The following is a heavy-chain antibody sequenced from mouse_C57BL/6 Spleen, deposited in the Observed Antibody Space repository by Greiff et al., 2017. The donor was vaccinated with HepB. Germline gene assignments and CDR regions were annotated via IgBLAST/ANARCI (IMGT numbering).Heavy chain of an antibody. V-gene: IGHV1-80*01. J-gene: IGHJ2*01. Sequence: VQLQQSGAELVKPGASVKISCKASGYAFSSYWMNWVKQRPGKGLERIGQIYPGDGDTNYNGKFKGKATLTADKSSSTAYMQLSSLTSEDSAVYFCARRHYDGYWGWDYWGQGTTLTVSS. CDR1: GYAFSSYW. D-gene: IGHD2-3*01. CDR3: ARRHYDGYWGWDY. CDR2: IYPGDGDT.